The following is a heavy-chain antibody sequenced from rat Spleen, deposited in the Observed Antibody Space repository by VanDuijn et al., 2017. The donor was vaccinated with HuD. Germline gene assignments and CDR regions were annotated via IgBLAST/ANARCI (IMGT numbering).Heavy chain of an antibody. D-gene: IGHD1-11*01. CDR1: GFTFSNYV. J-gene: IGHJ2*01. CDR3: ARNYGGSPFDY. CDR2: ISSHSGTI. Sequence: EVQLVESGGGLVQPGRSMKLSCAASGFTFSNYVMAWVRQAPTKGLEWVAYISSHSGTIYYADTVKDRFTISRDYAKNTLYLQLSSLRSEDTALYYCARNYGGSPFDYWGQGVMVTVSS. V-gene: IGHV5-25*01.